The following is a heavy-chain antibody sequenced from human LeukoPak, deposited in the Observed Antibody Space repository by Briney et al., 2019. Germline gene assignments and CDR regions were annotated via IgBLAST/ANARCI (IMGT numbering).Heavy chain of an antibody. CDR1: GFTFSNYW. J-gene: IGHJ4*02. Sequence: GGSLRLSCAASGFTFSNYWMSWVRQAPGRGLEWVANIKQDGSVKYYVDSVKGRFTISRDNAKNSVYLQMNSLRAEDTALYYCTRIGYSSSSFDYWGQGTLVTVSS. D-gene: IGHD6-6*01. CDR3: TRIGYSSSSFDY. CDR2: IKQDGSVK. V-gene: IGHV3-7*01.